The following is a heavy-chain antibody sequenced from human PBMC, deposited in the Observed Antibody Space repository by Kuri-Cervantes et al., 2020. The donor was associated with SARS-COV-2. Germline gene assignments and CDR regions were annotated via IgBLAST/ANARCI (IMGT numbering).Heavy chain of an antibody. J-gene: IGHJ6*02. D-gene: IGHD1-26*01. CDR2: INWNGGST. V-gene: IGHV3-20*04. CDR3: ARDSGGATRLTYYYYYYGMYV. CDR1: GFTFDDYG. Sequence: GESLKISCAASGFTFDDYGMSWVRQAPGKGLEWVSGINWNGGSTGYADSVKGRFTISRDNAKNSLYLQMNSLRAEDTAVYYCARDSGGATRLTYYYYYYGMYVWGQGTTVTVSS.